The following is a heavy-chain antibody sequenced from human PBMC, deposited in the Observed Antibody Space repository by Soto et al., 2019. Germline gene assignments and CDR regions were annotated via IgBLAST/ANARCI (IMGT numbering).Heavy chain of an antibody. J-gene: IGHJ6*02. CDR1: GFTFSSNA. CDR2: ISASGNTT. V-gene: IGHV3-23*01. CDR3: AKAAYDRGGYLSFGMDV. Sequence: PGGSLRLSCAASGFTFSSNAMTWVRQAPGKGLEWVSSISASGNTTFYADSVKGRFTVSRANSKNTLYLQMNTLRGEDTAVYYCAKAAYDRGGYLSFGMDVWGQGTTVTVSS. D-gene: IGHD3-22*01.